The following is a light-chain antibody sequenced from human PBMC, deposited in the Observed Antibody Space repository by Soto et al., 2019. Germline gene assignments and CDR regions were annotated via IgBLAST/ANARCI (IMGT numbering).Light chain of an antibody. CDR3: QHYQGGHPIA. Sequence: EIGLKNSLDTVSLYPGESATLSCRASQSVSARLAWYKHKPGQPPRLLISDVFNRASGVAERFSGSGSETDFTLIIRRLEPEDSALYYCQHYQGGHPIAFCQVTRLAI. V-gene: IGKV3-20*01. CDR2: DVF. CDR1: QSVSAR. J-gene: IGKJ5*01.